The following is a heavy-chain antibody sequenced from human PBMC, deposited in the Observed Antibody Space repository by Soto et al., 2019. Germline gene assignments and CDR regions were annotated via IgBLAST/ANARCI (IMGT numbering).Heavy chain of an antibody. CDR3: ARSMTTVVTLDY. V-gene: IGHV4-39*01. D-gene: IGHD4-17*01. CDR2: IYYSGST. Sequence: QLQLQESGPGLVKPSETLSLTCTVSGGSISSSSYYWGWIRQPPGKGLEWIGSIYYSGSTYYNPSLKSRLTISVDTSKNQFSLKLSSVTAADTAVYYCARSMTTVVTLDYWGHGTLVTVSS. CDR1: GGSISSSSYY. J-gene: IGHJ4*01.